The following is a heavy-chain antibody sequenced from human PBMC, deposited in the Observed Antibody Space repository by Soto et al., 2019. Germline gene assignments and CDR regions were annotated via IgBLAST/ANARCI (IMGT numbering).Heavy chain of an antibody. V-gene: IGHV4-59*01. D-gene: IGHD5-12*01. Sequence: SETLSLTCTVSGGSISSYYWSWIRQPPGKGLEWIGYIYYSGSTNYNPSLKSRVTISVDTSKNQFSLKLSSVTAADTAVYYCARGRWIVATDRWFDPWGQGTLVTVSS. J-gene: IGHJ5*02. CDR1: GGSISSYY. CDR2: IYYSGST. CDR3: ARGRWIVATDRWFDP.